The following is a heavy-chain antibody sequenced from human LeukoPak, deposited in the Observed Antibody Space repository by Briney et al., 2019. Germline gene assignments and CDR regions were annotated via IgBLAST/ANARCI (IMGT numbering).Heavy chain of an antibody. CDR2: IIPILGIA. V-gene: IGHV1-69*04. J-gene: IGHJ4*02. CDR1: GGTFSSYA. D-gene: IGHD3-22*01. Sequence: SVKVSCKASGGTFSSYAISWVRQAPGQGLEWLGRIIPILGIANYAQKFQGRVTITADKSTSTAYMELSSLRSEDTAVYYCARAQSDYYDSSGYFVFDYWGQGTLVTVSS. CDR3: ARAQSDYYDSSGYFVFDY.